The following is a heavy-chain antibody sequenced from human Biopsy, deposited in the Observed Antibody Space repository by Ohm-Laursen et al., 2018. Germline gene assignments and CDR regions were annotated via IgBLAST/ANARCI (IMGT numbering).Heavy chain of an antibody. CDR3: ARDPYCSGGNCYSPLDH. V-gene: IGHV1-2*02. CDR2: IDPDGGRT. D-gene: IGHD2-15*01. Sequence: ASVKVSCKASGSTFNDYFIHWVRQSPGQGLEWMGWIDPDGGRTSFGQNFQGRVTMTSDTSTGTAYLELTRLRSDDTAVYYCARDPYCSGGNCYSPLDHWGQGTLVTVSA. CDR1: GSTFNDYF. J-gene: IGHJ4*02.